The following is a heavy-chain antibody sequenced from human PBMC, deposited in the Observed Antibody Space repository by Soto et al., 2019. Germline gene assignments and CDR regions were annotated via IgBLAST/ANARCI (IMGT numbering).Heavy chain of an antibody. CDR3: ARGIAAAGINGYFDY. Sequence: SETLSLTCTVSGGSIGSGGYYWSWIRQHPGKGLEWTGYIYYSGSTYYNPSLKSRVTISVDTSKNQFSLKLSSVTAADTAVYYCARGIAAAGINGYFDYWGQGTLVTVSS. D-gene: IGHD6-13*01. CDR2: IYYSGST. V-gene: IGHV4-31*03. J-gene: IGHJ4*02. CDR1: GGSIGSGGYY.